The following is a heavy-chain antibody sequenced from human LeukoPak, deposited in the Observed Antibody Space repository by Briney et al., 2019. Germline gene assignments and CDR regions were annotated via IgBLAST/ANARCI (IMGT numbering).Heavy chain of an antibody. CDR3: ARAYPQSNWNYQYYYFDY. Sequence: SETLSLTCAVYGGSFSGYYWSWIRQPPGKGLEWIGEINHSGSTNYNPSLKSRVTISVDTSKNQFSLKLSSVTAADTAVYYCARAYPQSNWNYQYYYFDYWGQGTLVTVSS. CDR2: INHSGST. CDR1: GGSFSGYY. J-gene: IGHJ4*02. V-gene: IGHV4-34*01. D-gene: IGHD1-7*01.